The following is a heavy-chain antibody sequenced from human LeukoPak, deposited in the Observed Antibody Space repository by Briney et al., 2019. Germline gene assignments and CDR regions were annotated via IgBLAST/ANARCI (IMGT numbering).Heavy chain of an antibody. Sequence: PGGSLRFSCAASGFTFSRYDMHWVRQATGKGLEWVSAIGTAGDTYYPGSVKGRFTISRENAKSSLYLQMNSLRAGDTAVYYCARVPWRRDGDYYYYYGMDVWGQGTTVTVSS. J-gene: IGHJ6*02. CDR1: GFTFSRYD. CDR2: IGTAGDT. D-gene: IGHD4-17*01. CDR3: ARVPWRRDGDYYYYYGMDV. V-gene: IGHV3-13*01.